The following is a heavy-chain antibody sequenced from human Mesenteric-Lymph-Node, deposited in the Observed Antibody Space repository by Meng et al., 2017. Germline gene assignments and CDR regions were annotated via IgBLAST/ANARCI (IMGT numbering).Heavy chain of an antibody. CDR1: GGSISSSNW. D-gene: IGHD1-14*01. CDR2: IYHSGIT. CDR3: ARDPTGGEDHQRV. Sequence: QALLQEAGPGLVKPPATLSLTCAVSGGSISSSNWWSWVRQPPGKGLKWIGKIYHSGITIYNPSLKSRVTMSVDNSKNQFSLKLNSMTAADTAVYYCARDPTGGEDHQRVWGQGTLVTVS. V-gene: IGHV4-4*03. J-gene: IGHJ4*02.